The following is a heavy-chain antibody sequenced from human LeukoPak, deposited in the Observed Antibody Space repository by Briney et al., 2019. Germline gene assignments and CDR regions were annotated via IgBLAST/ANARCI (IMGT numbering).Heavy chain of an antibody. CDR1: GYTFTSYY. D-gene: IGHD2-15*01. V-gene: IGHV1-46*01. CDR2: INPSGGST. CDR3: ARDGGYCSGGSCYRAFDI. J-gene: IGHJ3*02. Sequence: ASVKVSCKASGYTFTSYYMHWVRQAPGQGLEWMGKINPSGGSTSYAQKFQGRVTMTRDTSTSTVYMELSSLRSEDTAVYYCARDGGYCSGGSCYRAFDIWGQGTMVTVSS.